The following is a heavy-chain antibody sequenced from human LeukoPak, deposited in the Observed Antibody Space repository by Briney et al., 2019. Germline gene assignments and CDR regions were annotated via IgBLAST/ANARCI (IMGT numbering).Heavy chain of an antibody. CDR3: AKGTAAIDY. V-gene: IGHV3-48*01. CDR1: GFTFSSHS. J-gene: IGHJ4*02. D-gene: IGHD6-13*01. CDR2: ISGSRTTI. Sequence: GGSLRLSCAASGFTFSSHSMNGVRQAPGRGLEWVAYISGSRTTIYYADSVKGRFNVSRDNAKNSLYLQMNSLRAEDTAVYYCAKGTAAIDYWGQGTLVTVSS.